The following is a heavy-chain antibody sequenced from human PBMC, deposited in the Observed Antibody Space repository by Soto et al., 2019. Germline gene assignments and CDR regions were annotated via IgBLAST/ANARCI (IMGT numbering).Heavy chain of an antibody. V-gene: IGHV3-33*01. CDR3: ARDSYYDSSGSYGMDV. CDR1: GFTFSSYG. Sequence: GGSLRLSCAASGFTFSSYGMHWVRQAPGKGLEWVAVIWCDGSNKYYADSVKGRFTISRDNSKNTLYLQMNSLRAEDTAVYYCARDSYYDSSGSYGMDVWGQGTTVTVSS. D-gene: IGHD3-22*01. J-gene: IGHJ6*02. CDR2: IWCDGSNK.